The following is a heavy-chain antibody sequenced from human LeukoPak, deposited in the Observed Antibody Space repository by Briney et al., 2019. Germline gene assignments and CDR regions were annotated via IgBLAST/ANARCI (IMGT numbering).Heavy chain of an antibody. CDR1: GFTFTTYD. J-gene: IGHJ4*02. V-gene: IGHV3-13*04. D-gene: IGHD5-18*01. Sequence: GGSLRLSCAASGFTFTTYDMHWVRQVTGKGLEWVSTISTAGDTYYPGSVKGRFTISRENANNSLYLQMNSLRAGDTAVYYCTRGGGYRYGSPVDYWGQGTLVTVSS. CDR3: TRGGGYRYGSPVDY. CDR2: ISTAGDT.